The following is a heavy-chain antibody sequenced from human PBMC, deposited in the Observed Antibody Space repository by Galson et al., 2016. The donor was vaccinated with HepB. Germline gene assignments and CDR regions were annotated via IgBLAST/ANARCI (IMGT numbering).Heavy chain of an antibody. Sequence: LSCAASGFTFSSYSMNWVRQAPGKGLEWVSSISSSSSYIYYGDSVKGRFTISRDNAKNSLFLQMNSLRAEDTAVYYCAREGFCSSTSCYKLGYYYYYMDVWGKGTTVTVSS. J-gene: IGHJ6*03. D-gene: IGHD2-2*02. V-gene: IGHV3-21*01. CDR3: AREGFCSSTSCYKLGYYYYYMDV. CDR1: GFTFSSYS. CDR2: ISSSSSYI.